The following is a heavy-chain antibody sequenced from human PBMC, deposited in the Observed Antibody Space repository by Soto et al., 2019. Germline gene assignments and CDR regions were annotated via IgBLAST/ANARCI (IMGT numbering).Heavy chain of an antibody. CDR3: GRDGGYCSSTSCRGINWFDP. CDR2: INAGNGNT. Sequence: GASVKVSCKASGYTFTNYAIHWVRQAPGQRLEWMGWINAGNGNTEYSQKFQGRVTITRDTSASTAYMELSSLRSEDTAVYYCGRDGGYCSSTSCRGINWFDPWGQGTLVTVSS. CDR1: GYTFTNYA. D-gene: IGHD2-2*01. V-gene: IGHV1-3*01. J-gene: IGHJ5*02.